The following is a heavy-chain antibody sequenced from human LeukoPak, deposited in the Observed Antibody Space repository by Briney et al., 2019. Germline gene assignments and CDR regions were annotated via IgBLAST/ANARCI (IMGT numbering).Heavy chain of an antibody. CDR1: GFTVSNYY. J-gene: IGHJ4*02. CDR3: ARDDILTGSYSQDY. D-gene: IGHD3-9*01. CDR2: IFSGGST. V-gene: IGHV3-66*01. Sequence: GGSLRLSCAASGFTVSNYYMSWVRQAPRKGLEWVSVIFSGGSTYYADSVKGRFIISTDNSKNTLYLQMNGLRAEDTAVYYCARDDILTGSYSQDYWGQGTLVTVSS.